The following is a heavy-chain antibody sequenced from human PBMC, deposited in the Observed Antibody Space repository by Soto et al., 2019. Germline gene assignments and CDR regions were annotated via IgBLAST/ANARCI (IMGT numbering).Heavy chain of an antibody. J-gene: IGHJ6*02. CDR2: ISYDGSNK. V-gene: IGHV3-30-3*01. D-gene: IGHD3-3*01. CDR1: GFTFSSYA. Sequence: GGSLRLSCAASGFTFSSYAMHWVRQAPGKGLEWVAVISYDGSNKYYADSVKGRFTISRDNSKNTLYLQMNSLRAEDTAVYYCARPPWSGEELYYYGMDVWGQGTTVTVSS. CDR3: ARPPWSGEELYYYGMDV.